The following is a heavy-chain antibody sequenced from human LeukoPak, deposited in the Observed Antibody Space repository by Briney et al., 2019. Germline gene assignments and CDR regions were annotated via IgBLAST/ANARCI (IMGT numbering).Heavy chain of an antibody. J-gene: IGHJ5*02. Sequence: SETLSLTCTVSGASISGHYLTWLRQPPGKGLEWIGYISHIGSTNYNPSLKSRVTISVDTSKNQFSLKLTSVTAADTAVYYCARADRGRFDPWGQGTLVTVSS. CDR3: ARADRGRFDP. D-gene: IGHD2-15*01. V-gene: IGHV4-59*11. CDR2: ISHIGST. CDR1: GASISGHY.